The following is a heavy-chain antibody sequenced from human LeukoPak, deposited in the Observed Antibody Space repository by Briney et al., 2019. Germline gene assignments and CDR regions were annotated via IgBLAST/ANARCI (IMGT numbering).Heavy chain of an antibody. V-gene: IGHV3-23*01. CDR3: ARDRQQLANFDY. Sequence: PGGSLRLSCAASGFTFSSYAMSWVRQAPGKGLEWVSTITYSGGNTYYADSVKGRFTISRDNSKNTLYLQMKTLRAEDTAVYYCARDRQQLANFDYWGQGTLVTVSS. D-gene: IGHD6-13*01. CDR2: ITYSGGNT. J-gene: IGHJ4*02. CDR1: GFTFSSYA.